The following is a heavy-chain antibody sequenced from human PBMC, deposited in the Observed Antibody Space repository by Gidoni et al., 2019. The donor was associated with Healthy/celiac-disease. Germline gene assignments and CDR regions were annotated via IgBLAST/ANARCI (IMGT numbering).Heavy chain of an antibody. CDR3: AKDAADIVLMVYED. Sequence: EVQLVESGGGLVQPGRSLRLSCAASGFPFDDYAMHWVRQAPGKGLEWVSGISWNSGSIGYADSVKGRFTISRDNANNSLYLQMNSLRAEDTALYYCAKDAADIVLMVYEDWGQGTLVTVSS. CDR1: GFPFDDYA. V-gene: IGHV3-9*01. D-gene: IGHD2-8*01. CDR2: ISWNSGSI. J-gene: IGHJ4*02.